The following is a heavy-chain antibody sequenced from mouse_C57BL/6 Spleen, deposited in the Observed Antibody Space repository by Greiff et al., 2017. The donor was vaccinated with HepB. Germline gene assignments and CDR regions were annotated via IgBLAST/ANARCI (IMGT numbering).Heavy chain of an antibody. Sequence: VKLMESGAELVKPGASVKISCKASGYAFSSYWMNWVKQRPGKGLEWIGQIYPGDGDTNYNGKFKGKATLTADKSSSTAYMQLSSLTSEDSAVYFCARYYGSRSYFDYWGQGTTLTVSS. CDR2: IYPGDGDT. V-gene: IGHV1-80*01. J-gene: IGHJ2*01. D-gene: IGHD1-1*01. CDR1: GYAFSSYW. CDR3: ARYYGSRSYFDY.